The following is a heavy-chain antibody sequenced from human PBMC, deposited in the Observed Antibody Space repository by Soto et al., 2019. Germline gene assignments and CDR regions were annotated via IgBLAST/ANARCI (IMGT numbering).Heavy chain of an antibody. CDR3: ARDGLEYSGYDIDF. Sequence: QVQLVESGGGVVQPGRSLRLSCTASGFTFSSHAMHWVRQAPGKGLEWVAVIWYDGTTKYHADSVWGRFTISRDTSKSTLYLQMNSLRVEDTAVYYCARDGLEYSGYDIDFWGQGTLVTVSS. J-gene: IGHJ4*02. D-gene: IGHD5-12*01. CDR1: GFTFSSHA. CDR2: IWYDGTTK. V-gene: IGHV3-33*01.